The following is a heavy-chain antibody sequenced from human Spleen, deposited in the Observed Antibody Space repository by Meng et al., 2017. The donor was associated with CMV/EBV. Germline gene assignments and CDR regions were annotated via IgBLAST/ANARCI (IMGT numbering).Heavy chain of an antibody. CDR1: GFSFSTFA. Sequence: GGSLRLSCAASGFSFSTFAMSWVRQAPGKGLEWVSVIYVGDPGSIYAQSVKGRFTISRDNSKSTLFLQMNSLRPEDTAVYYCARDQTGYWGQGTLVTVSS. CDR2: IYVGDPGS. J-gene: IGHJ4*02. CDR3: ARDQTGY. V-gene: IGHV3-23*03.